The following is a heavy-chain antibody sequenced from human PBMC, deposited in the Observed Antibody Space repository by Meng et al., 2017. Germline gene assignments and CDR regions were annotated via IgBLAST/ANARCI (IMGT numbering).Heavy chain of an antibody. V-gene: IGHV3-20*04. J-gene: IGHJ2*01. Sequence: EVRVVGLGGGGGRPGGSLGLSCAASGFTFDDYGMGWVRQVIGKGLDWDSGINWNGGSTGYADSMKGRFTISRDNAKNSLYLQMNSLRAEDTALYYCARNSGSYPSWYFDLWGRGTLVTVSS. D-gene: IGHD1-26*01. CDR1: GFTFDDYG. CDR2: INWNGGST. CDR3: ARNSGSYPSWYFDL.